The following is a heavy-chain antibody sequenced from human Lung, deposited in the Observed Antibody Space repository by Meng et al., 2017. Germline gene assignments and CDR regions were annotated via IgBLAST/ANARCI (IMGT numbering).Heavy chain of an antibody. CDR2: INHSGST. D-gene: IGHD4-11*01. CDR1: GAHLSDYY. V-gene: IGHV4-34*01. CDR3: ARGPTTRANDFDY. J-gene: IGHJ4*02. Sequence: QVQLQERGPALLNPAETLSPTCVVSGAHLSDYYWSWSRQPPGQGKGWVGEINHSGSTNYNPSPESRATISVDTAKNNLSLKLSSVTAADSAVYYCARGPTTRANDFDYWGQGTLVTVSS.